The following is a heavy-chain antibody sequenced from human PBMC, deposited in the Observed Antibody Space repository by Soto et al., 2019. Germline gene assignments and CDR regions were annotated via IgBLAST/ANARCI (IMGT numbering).Heavy chain of an antibody. CDR2: ISSSSSYI. V-gene: IGHV3-21*01. J-gene: IGHJ4*02. Sequence: EVQLVESGGGLVKPGGSLRLSCAASGFTFSSYSMNWVRQAPGKGLEWVSSISSSSSYIYYAVSVKGRFTISRDNAKNSLYLQMNSLRAEDTAVYYCARDLTVTVTRIFDYWGQGTLVTVSS. CDR1: GFTFSSYS. D-gene: IGHD4-17*01. CDR3: ARDLTVTVTRIFDY.